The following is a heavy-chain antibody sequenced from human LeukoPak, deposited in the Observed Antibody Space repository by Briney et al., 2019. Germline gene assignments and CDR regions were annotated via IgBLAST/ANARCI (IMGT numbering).Heavy chain of an antibody. Sequence: GGSLRLSCTVSGFTVSSNSMTWVRQAPGKGLEWVAIISYDGSNEYYADSVKGRFTISRDNSKNTLYLQMNSLRAEDTAVYYCARDSDSWYFDYWGQGTLVTVSS. J-gene: IGHJ4*02. CDR1: GFTVSSNS. V-gene: IGHV3-30*04. CDR3: ARDSDSWYFDY. CDR2: ISYDGSNE. D-gene: IGHD6-13*01.